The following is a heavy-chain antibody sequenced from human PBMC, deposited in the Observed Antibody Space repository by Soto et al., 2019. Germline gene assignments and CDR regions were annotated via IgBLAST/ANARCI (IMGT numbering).Heavy chain of an antibody. CDR2: IYYTGST. V-gene: IGHV4-59*01. D-gene: IGHD2-2*01. CDR3: AKYPRTEKEGFTLHP. J-gene: IGHJ5*02. CDR1: GGSIKHYY. Sequence: PSETLSLTCTVSGGSIKHYYWSWIRQPPGARLEWIGYIYYTGSTTYNPSLESRVTMSVDTSKNQFSLKLSSVNAADTAVYYCAKYPRTEKEGFTLHPCGRGTLVTVSS.